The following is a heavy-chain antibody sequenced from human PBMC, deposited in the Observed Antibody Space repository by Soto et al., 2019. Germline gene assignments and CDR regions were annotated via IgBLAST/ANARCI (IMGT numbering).Heavy chain of an antibody. Sequence: PGGSLRLSCAASGFTFSSYEMNWVRQAPGKGLEWVSYISSSGSTIYYADSVKGRFTISRDNAKNSLYLQMNSLRAEDTAVYYCARLGYCSGGSCYPYYYYYYGMDVWGQGTTVTVSS. D-gene: IGHD2-15*01. V-gene: IGHV3-48*03. CDR1: GFTFSSYE. CDR2: ISSSGSTI. CDR3: ARLGYCSGGSCYPYYYYYYGMDV. J-gene: IGHJ6*02.